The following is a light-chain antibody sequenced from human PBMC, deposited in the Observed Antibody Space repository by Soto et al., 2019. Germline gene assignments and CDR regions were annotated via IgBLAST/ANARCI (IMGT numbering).Light chain of an antibody. CDR3: QQYNSYPLT. Sequence: DIQMTQSPSTLSASVGDRVTITCRASQSISSWLAWYQQKPGKAPKLLIYKAPSLESGVPSRFSGSGSGTEFTLTISRLQPDYFATYYCQQYNSYPLTFGGGTKVEIK. V-gene: IGKV1-5*03. CDR1: QSISSW. J-gene: IGKJ4*01. CDR2: KAP.